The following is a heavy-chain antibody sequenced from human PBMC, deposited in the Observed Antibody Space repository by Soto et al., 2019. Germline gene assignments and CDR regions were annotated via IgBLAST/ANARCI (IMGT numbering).Heavy chain of an antibody. Sequence: GGSLRLSCAASGFTFSSYWMSWVRQAPGKGLEWVANIKQDGSEKYYVDSVKGRFTISRDNAKNSLYLQMNSLRAEDTAVYYCARDNDFWSGYFKYYGMDVWGQGTTVTVSS. J-gene: IGHJ6*02. CDR3: ARDNDFWSGYFKYYGMDV. CDR1: GFTFSSYW. V-gene: IGHV3-7*05. CDR2: IKQDGSEK. D-gene: IGHD3-3*01.